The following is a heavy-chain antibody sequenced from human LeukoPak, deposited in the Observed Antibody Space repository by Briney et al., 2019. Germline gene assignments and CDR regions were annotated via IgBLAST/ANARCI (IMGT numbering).Heavy chain of an antibody. CDR3: ARDTYYYENSDDYDDAFDI. J-gene: IGHJ3*02. D-gene: IGHD3-22*01. CDR2: IHYKRNT. Sequence: PSETLSLTCTVSGGSIRGYYWSWIRQPPGKGLEWIGHIHYKRNTNYNASLKSRVSMLLDTSKNQISLRLSSVTAADTAVYHCARDTYYYENSDDYDDAFDIWGQGTRVTVSS. CDR1: GGSIRGYY. V-gene: IGHV4-59*01.